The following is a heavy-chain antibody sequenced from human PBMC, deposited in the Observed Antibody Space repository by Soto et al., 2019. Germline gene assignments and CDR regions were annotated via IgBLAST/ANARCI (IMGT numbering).Heavy chain of an antibody. Sequence: GGSLRLSCAASGFTFSNYGMHWVRQAPGKGLEWVAITSYDGSNEWYADSVKGRFTISRDNSKNTLYLQMNSLRAEDTAVYYCAKGALPTTVMSAFDYWGQGTLVTVSS. V-gene: IGHV3-30*18. CDR3: AKGALPTTVMSAFDY. CDR1: GFTFSNYG. CDR2: TSYDGSNE. J-gene: IGHJ4*02. D-gene: IGHD4-17*01.